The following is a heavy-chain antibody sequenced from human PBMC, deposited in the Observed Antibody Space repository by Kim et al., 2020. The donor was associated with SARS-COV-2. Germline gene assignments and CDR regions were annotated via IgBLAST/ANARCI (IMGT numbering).Heavy chain of an antibody. V-gene: IGHV3-30*18. Sequence: GGSLRLSCAASGFTFSSYGMHWVRQAPGKGLEWVAVISYDGSNKYYADSVKGRFTISRDNSKNTLYLQMNSLRAEDTAVYYCAKARIAAALFDYWGQGTL. J-gene: IGHJ4*02. CDR3: AKARIAAALFDY. CDR2: ISYDGSNK. CDR1: GFTFSSYG. D-gene: IGHD6-13*01.